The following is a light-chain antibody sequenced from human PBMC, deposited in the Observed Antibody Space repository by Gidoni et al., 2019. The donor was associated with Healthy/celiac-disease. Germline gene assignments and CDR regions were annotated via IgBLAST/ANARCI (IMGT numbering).Light chain of an antibody. Sequence: EIVLTQSPGTLSLSPGERATLSCRASQSVSSSYLAWYQQKPGQAPRLLIYGASSRATGIPDRFSGSGSGTDFTLTISRLEPEDFAVYYCQQYGSSPGXFXQGTKVEIK. J-gene: IGKJ1*01. CDR1: QSVSSSY. V-gene: IGKV3-20*01. CDR3: QQYGSSPGX. CDR2: GAS.